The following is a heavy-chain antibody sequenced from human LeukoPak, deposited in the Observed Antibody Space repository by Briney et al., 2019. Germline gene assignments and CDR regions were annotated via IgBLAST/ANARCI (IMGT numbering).Heavy chain of an antibody. J-gene: IGHJ4*02. D-gene: IGHD6-13*01. CDR1: GGSMGGYY. CDR2: IYSNGSP. CDR3: ARDRGSSWEF. Sequence: SETLSLTCTVSGGSMGGYYWSWIRQPAGKRLEWIGRIYSNGSPTYNPSLQSRITMTIDTSRNQFSLRMTSMTAADAAVYFCARDRGSSWEFWGRGTLVSVSS. V-gene: IGHV4-4*07.